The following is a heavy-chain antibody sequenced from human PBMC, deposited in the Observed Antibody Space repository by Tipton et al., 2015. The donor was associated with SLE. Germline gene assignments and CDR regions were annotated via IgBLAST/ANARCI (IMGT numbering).Heavy chain of an antibody. J-gene: IGHJ4*02. V-gene: IGHV4-61*02. D-gene: IGHD3-22*01. Sequence: TLSLTCTVSGGSVSSGFFYWSWIRQPAGKGLEWIGRINTSGTTNYNPSLKSRVTISLDTSKNQFSLRLSSVTAADTAVYYCARGGTYHDSSGNIDYWGQGTLVTASS. CDR3: ARGGTYHDSSGNIDY. CDR1: GGSVSSGFFY. CDR2: INTSGTT.